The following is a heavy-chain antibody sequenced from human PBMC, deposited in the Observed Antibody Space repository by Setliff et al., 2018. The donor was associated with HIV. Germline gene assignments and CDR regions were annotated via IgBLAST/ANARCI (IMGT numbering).Heavy chain of an antibody. V-gene: IGHV1-3*04. Sequence: ASVKVSCKASGYTFTSYSMHWVRQAPGQRLEWMGWLRTGTGDTFYSEKFQGRLTITRDTSANTAYMELSSLRSEDTAVYYCAREGKFRYYYYMDVWGKGTTVTVSS. J-gene: IGHJ6*03. D-gene: IGHD3-10*01. CDR3: AREGKFRYYYYMDV. CDR2: LRTGTGDT. CDR1: GYTFTSYS.